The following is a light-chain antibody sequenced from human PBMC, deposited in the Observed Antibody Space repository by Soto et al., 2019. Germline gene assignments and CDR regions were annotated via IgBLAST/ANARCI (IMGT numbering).Light chain of an antibody. CDR2: EAS. V-gene: IGKV3D-20*02. J-gene: IGKJ1*01. Sequence: EIVLTQSPGTLYLSPWERATLSCRASQSVTSSYLAWYQQKPGQAPRLLMYEASNRATGIPARFSGGGSGTDFTLTISSLEPEDFAVYYCQQRSDWPWTFGQGTKVDIK. CDR1: QSVTSSY. CDR3: QQRSDWPWT.